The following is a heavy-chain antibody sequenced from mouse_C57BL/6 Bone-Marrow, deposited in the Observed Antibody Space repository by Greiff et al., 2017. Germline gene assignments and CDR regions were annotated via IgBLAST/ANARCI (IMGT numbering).Heavy chain of an antibody. V-gene: IGHV1-72*01. CDR2: IDPKSGGT. CDR1: GYTFTSYW. J-gene: IGHJ4*01. Sequence: QVQLQQPGAELVKPGASVKLSCKASGYTFTSYWMHWVKPRPGRGLEWIGGIDPKSGGTKYNEKFKSKATLTVDKPSSTAYMQLGGLTSEDSAVYYGGRGGTMDYWGQGTSVTVSS. CDR3: GRGGTMDY.